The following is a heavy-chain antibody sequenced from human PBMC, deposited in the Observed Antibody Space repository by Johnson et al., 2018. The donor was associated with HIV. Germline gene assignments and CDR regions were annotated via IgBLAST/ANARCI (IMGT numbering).Heavy chain of an antibody. Sequence: VHLVESGGGVVQPGRSLRLSCAASGFTFSSYGMHWVRQAPGKGLEWVAVISYDGSNKYYADSVKGRFTISRDNSKNTMYLQMNSLRADDTAVDDCAKERGCDGSGYNRGYVPDAFDIWGQGTMVTVSS. CDR1: GFTFSSYG. J-gene: IGHJ3*02. CDR3: AKERGCDGSGYNRGYVPDAFDI. V-gene: IGHV3-30*18. CDR2: ISYDGSNK. D-gene: IGHD3-22*01.